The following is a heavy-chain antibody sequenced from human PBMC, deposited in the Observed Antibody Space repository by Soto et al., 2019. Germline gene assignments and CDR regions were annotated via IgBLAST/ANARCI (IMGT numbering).Heavy chain of an antibody. D-gene: IGHD4-17*01. CDR2: IKSKTDGGTT. CDR3: TTTTTSRYYYGMDV. CDR1: GFTFSNAW. V-gene: IGHV3-15*07. Sequence: GGSLRLSCAASGFTFSNAWMNWVRQAPGKGLEWVGRIKSKTDGGTTDYAAPVKGRFTISRDDSKNTLYLQMNSLKTEDTAVYYCTTTTTSRYYYGMDVWGQGTTVTVSS. J-gene: IGHJ6*02.